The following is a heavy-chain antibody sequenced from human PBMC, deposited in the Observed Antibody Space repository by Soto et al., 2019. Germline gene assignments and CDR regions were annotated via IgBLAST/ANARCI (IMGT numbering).Heavy chain of an antibody. CDR2: ISRSSSTI. J-gene: IGHJ4*02. D-gene: IGHD7-27*01. Sequence: EVQLVESGGGSVQPGGSLRLSCAASGFSFSSYTMNWVRQAPGKGLEWVSFISRSSSTITYADSVKGRFTITRDNVKNSLYMQMNSLRDEDTAVYYCARDLHWAFDSWGQGTPVTVSS. CDR3: ARDLHWAFDS. CDR1: GFSFSSYT. V-gene: IGHV3-48*02.